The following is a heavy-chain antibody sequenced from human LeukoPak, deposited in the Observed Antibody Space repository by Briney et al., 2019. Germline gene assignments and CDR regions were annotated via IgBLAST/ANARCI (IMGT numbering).Heavy chain of an antibody. CDR2: ISGLGGST. CDR1: GFTFSSYA. D-gene: IGHD2-21*02. J-gene: IGHJ4*02. Sequence: GGSLRLSCAASGFTFSSYAMSWVRQAPGKGLEWVSAISGLGGSTYYADSVKGRFTVSRDNSKNTLYVQMKSLRAEDTAVYYCAKDFVVVPGNVNYFDYWGQGTLVTVSS. CDR3: AKDFVVVPGNVNYFDY. V-gene: IGHV3-23*01.